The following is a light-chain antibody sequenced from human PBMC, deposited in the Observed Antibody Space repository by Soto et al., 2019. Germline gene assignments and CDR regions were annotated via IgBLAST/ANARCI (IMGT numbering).Light chain of an antibody. Sequence: EIVMTQSPATLSVSPGERVTLSCRSSQSVTTKVAWYHQRPGQSPRLLVYGASTRAAGIPARFSGSGSGSEFNLTIGSLQSEDFATYYCQQLWTYPLTFGGGTKVEI. CDR3: QQLWTYPLT. CDR2: GAS. CDR1: QSVTTK. J-gene: IGKJ4*01. V-gene: IGKV3D-15*01.